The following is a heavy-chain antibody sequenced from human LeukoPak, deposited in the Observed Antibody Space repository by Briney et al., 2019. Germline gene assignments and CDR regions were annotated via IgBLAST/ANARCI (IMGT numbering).Heavy chain of an antibody. CDR2: ITSSSTYI. V-gene: IGHV3-21*01. J-gene: IGHJ4*02. CDR1: GFSFTSYS. CDR3: ARAPESD. Sequence: GGSLRLSCAASGFSFTSYSMNWVRQAPGKGLEWVSSITSSSTYIYYADSVKGRFTISRDNAKNSLYLQMDSLRADDTGVYYCARAPESDWGQGTLVAVSS.